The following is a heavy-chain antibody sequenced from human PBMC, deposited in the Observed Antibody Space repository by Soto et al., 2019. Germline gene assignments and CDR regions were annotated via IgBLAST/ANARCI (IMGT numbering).Heavy chain of an antibody. J-gene: IGHJ4*02. CDR1: GGSFSGYY. CDR3: AREWWGYSYVYFDY. V-gene: IGHV4-34*01. CDR2: INHSGST. D-gene: IGHD5-18*01. Sequence: NPSETLSLTCAVYGGSFSGYYWSWIRQPPGKGLEWIGEINHSGSTNYNPSLKSRVTISVDTSKNQFSLKLSSVTAADTAVYYCAREWWGYSYVYFDYWGQGTLVTVSS.